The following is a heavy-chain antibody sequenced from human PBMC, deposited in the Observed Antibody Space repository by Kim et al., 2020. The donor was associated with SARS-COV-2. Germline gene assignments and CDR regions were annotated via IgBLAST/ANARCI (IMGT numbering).Heavy chain of an antibody. Sequence: SVKGRFTISRDNAKNSLYLQMNSLRAEDTAVYYCARESGSYYNTTRWYDPWGQGTLVTVSS. D-gene: IGHD1-26*01. J-gene: IGHJ5*02. V-gene: IGHV3-11*06. CDR3: ARESGSYYNTTRWYDP.